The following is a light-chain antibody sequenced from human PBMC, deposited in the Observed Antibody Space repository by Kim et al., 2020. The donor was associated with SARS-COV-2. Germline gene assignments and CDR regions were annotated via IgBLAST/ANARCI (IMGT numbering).Light chain of an antibody. J-gene: IGLJ2*01. CDR3: LVSYKGARV. CDR1: NGAVTTSHY. V-gene: IGLV7-46*01. Sequence: PGGTVTLPCAPSNGAVTTSHYPYWFQKRPGQTPRTLIYDATSRHSWTPARFSGSLLGGKAALTLSGAQPEDEADYYCLVSYKGARVFGGGTQLTVL. CDR2: DAT.